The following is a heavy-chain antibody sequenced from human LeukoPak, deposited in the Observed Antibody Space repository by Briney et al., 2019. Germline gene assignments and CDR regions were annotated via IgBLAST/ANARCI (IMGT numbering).Heavy chain of an antibody. CDR2: INHSGST. J-gene: IGHJ4*02. D-gene: IGHD3-16*02. CDR3: ARGSYDYVWGSYRYILTYFDY. CDR1: GGSFSGYY. Sequence: SETLSLTCAVYGGSFSGYYWSWIRQPPGKGLEWIGEINHSGSTNYNPSLKSRVTISVDTSKNQFSLKLSSVTAADTAVYYCARGSYDYVWGSYRYILTYFDYWGQGTLVTVSS. V-gene: IGHV4-34*01.